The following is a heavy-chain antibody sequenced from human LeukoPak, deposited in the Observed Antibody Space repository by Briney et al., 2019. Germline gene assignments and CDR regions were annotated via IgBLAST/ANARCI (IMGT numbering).Heavy chain of an antibody. D-gene: IGHD3-10*01. CDR3: ASKRSY. CDR1: GFTVSSNS. CDR2: IKQDGSDK. Sequence: GGSLRLSCTVSGFTVSSNSMSWVRQAPGKGLEWVANIKQDGSDKYYVDSVKGRFTVSRDNAKNSLYLQMNSLRAEDTAVYYCASKRSYWGQGTLVTVSS. J-gene: IGHJ4*02. V-gene: IGHV3-7*01.